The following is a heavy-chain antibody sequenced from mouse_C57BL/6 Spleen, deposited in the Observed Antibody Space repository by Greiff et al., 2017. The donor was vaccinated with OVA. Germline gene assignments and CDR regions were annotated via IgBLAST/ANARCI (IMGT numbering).Heavy chain of an antibody. CDR2: IWRGGST. J-gene: IGHJ4*01. CDR1: GFSLTSYG. Sequence: VKVVESGPGLVQPSQSLSITCTVSGFSLTSYGVHWVRQSPGKGLEWLGVIWRGGSTDYNAAFMSRLSITKDNSKSQVFFKMNSLQADDTAIYYCAKEGAPYPMDYWGQGTSVTVSS. CDR3: AKEGAPYPMDY. V-gene: IGHV2-5*01.